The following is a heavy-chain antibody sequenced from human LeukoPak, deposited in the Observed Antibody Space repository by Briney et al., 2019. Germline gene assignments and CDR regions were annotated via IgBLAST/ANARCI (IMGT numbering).Heavy chain of an antibody. V-gene: IGHV1-2*04. CDR2: INPNSGGT. J-gene: IGHJ5*02. CDR3: AREGVGATNWFDP. CDR1: GYTFTGYY. Sequence: GASVKVSCKASGYTFTGYYMHWVRQPPGQGLEWMGWINPNSGGTNYAQKFQGWVTMTRDTSISTAYMELSRLRSDVTAVYYCAREGVGATNWFDPWGQVTLLTVSS. D-gene: IGHD1-26*01.